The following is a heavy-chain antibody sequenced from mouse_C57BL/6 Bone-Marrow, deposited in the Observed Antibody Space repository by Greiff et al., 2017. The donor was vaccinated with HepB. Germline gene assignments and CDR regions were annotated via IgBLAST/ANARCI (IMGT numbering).Heavy chain of an antibody. D-gene: IGHD1-1*01. V-gene: IGHV1-50*01. J-gene: IGHJ2*01. CDR3: ARYGSRYYFDY. CDR1: GYTFTSYW. CDR2: IDPSDSYT. Sequence: QVQLKQPGAELVKPGASVKLSCKASGYTFTSYWMQWVKQRPGQGLEWIGEIDPSDSYTNYNQKFKGKATLTVDTSSSTAYMQLSSLTSEDSAVYYCARYGSRYYFDYWGQGTTLTVSS.